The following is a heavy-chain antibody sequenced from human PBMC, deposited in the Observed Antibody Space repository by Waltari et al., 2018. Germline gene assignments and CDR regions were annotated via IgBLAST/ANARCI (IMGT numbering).Heavy chain of an antibody. J-gene: IGHJ6*02. D-gene: IGHD6-6*01. CDR1: GGSISSGGYY. CDR2: IYHSGST. CDR3: AREKYSSSSNYYYGMDV. V-gene: IGHV4-30-2*01. Sequence: QVQLQESGPGLVKPSQTLSLTCPVSGGSISSGGYYWSWIRQHPGKGLEWIGYIYHSGSTYYNPSLKSRVTISVDRSKNQFSLKLSSVTAADTAVYYCAREKYSSSSNYYYGMDVWGQGTTVTVSS.